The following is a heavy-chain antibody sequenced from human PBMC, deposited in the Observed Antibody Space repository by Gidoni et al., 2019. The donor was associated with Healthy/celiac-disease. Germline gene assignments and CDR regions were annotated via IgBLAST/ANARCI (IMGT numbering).Heavy chain of an antibody. CDR3: ARDYSPQGYCSGGSCYSGFDY. CDR1: GFTFSSYG. CDR2: IWYDGSNK. V-gene: IGHV3-33*01. J-gene: IGHJ4*02. Sequence: QVQLVESGGGVVQPGRSLRLSCAASGFTFSSYGMPWVRPAPGKGLEWVAVIWYDGSNKYYADSVKGRFTISRDNSKNTLYLQMNSLRAEDTAVYYCARDYSPQGYCSGGSCYSGFDYWGQGTLVTVSS. D-gene: IGHD2-15*01.